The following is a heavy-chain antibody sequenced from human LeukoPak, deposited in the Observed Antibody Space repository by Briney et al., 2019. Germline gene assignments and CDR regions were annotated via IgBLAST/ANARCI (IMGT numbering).Heavy chain of an antibody. D-gene: IGHD3-10*01. CDR1: GGSISSSNW. J-gene: IGHJ4*02. CDR3: ARDQGAYYYGSGSYPAPD. V-gene: IGHV4-4*02. Sequence: SGTLSLTCAVSGGSISSSNWWSWVRQPPGKGLEWIGEIYRSGSTNYNPSLKSRVTISVDKSKNQFSLKLSSVTAADTAVYYCARDQGAYYYGSGSYPAPDWGQGTLVTVSS. CDR2: IYRSGST.